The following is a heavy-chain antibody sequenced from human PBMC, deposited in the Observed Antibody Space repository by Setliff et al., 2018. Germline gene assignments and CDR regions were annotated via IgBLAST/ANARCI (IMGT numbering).Heavy chain of an antibody. Sequence: LRLSCAASGFTFSSYWMHWVRQAPGKGLEWVSGISWNSGIVAYADSVKGRFTISRDNAKNSLYLQMNSLRAEDMALYYCAKGYCSSTSCYVDYWGQGTLVTVSS. CDR3: AKGYCSSTSCYVDY. J-gene: IGHJ4*02. D-gene: IGHD2-2*01. V-gene: IGHV3-9*03. CDR2: ISWNSGIV. CDR1: GFTFSSYW.